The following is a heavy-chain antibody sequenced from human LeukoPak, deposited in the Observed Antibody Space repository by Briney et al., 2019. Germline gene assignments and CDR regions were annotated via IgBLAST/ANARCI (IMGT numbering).Heavy chain of an antibody. CDR3: ARDRLVNEGCCSGGNCYNLYYGMDV. CDR2: IWYDGSNK. Sequence: GGSRGPSLPPLELPFITFGLHGFRQAPGKGLEWVAVIWYDGSNKYYADSVKDRFTISRDNSKNTLDLQMNSLRAEDTAVYYCARDRLVNEGCCSGGNCYNLYYGMDVWGQGTTVTVSS. V-gene: IGHV3-33*08. D-gene: IGHD2-15*01. CDR1: ELPFITFG. J-gene: IGHJ6*02.